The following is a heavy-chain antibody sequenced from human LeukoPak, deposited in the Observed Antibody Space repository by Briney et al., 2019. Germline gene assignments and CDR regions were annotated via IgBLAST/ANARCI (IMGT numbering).Heavy chain of an antibody. D-gene: IGHD2-15*01. CDR2: INPNSGGT. J-gene: IGHJ5*02. CDR3: ARVEDIVVVVAATGWFDP. Sequence: ASVKVSCKASGYTFTGYYTHWVRQAPGQGLEWMGWINPNSGGTNYAQKFQGRVTMTRDTSISTAYMELSRLRSDDTAVYYCARVEDIVVVVAATGWFDPWGQGTLVTVSS. CDR1: GYTFTGYY. V-gene: IGHV1-2*02.